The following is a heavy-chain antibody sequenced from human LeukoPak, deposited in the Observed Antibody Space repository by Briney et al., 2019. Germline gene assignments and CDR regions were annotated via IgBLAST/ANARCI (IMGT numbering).Heavy chain of an antibody. CDR3: ARAYSSSWYSGY. J-gene: IGHJ4*02. CDR2: ISSSSSYI. V-gene: IGHV3-21*01. D-gene: IGHD6-13*01. Sequence: GGSLRLSCAASGFTFSSYSMNWVRQAPGKGLEWVSSISSSSSYIYYADSVKGRFTISRDNAKNSLYLQMNSLRAEDTAVYYCARAYSSSWYSGYWGQGTLVTVSS. CDR1: GFTFSSYS.